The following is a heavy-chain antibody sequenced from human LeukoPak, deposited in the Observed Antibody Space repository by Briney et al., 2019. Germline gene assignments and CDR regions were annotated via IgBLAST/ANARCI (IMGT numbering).Heavy chain of an antibody. V-gene: IGHV4-39*01. CDR1: GASISDSSHY. D-gene: IGHD3-10*01. Sequence: SETLSLTCTVSGASISDSSHYWGWIRQPPGKGLEWVGSIFYGGNTSYNPSLKSRVTISVDTSKNQFSLKVDSVTAADTAVFYCARHRSYYFDYWGQGMLVTVSS. CDR3: ARHRSYYFDY. J-gene: IGHJ4*02. CDR2: IFYGGNT.